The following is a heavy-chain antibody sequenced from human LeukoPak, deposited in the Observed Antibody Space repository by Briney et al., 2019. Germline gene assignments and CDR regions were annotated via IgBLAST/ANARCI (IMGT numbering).Heavy chain of an antibody. CDR1: GHTFTSYY. CDR3: ATTGVVPAASDAFDI. V-gene: IGHV1-46*01. D-gene: IGHD2-2*01. Sequence: GASVKVSCKASGHTFTSYYMHWVRQAPGQGLEWMGIINPSGGSTSYAQKFQGRVTMTEDTSTDTAYMELSSLRSEDTAVYYCATTGVVPAASDAFDIWGQGTMVTVSS. CDR2: INPSGGST. J-gene: IGHJ3*02.